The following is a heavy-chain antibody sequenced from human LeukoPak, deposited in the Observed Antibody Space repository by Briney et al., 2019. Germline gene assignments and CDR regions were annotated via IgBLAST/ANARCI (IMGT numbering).Heavy chain of an antibody. CDR1: GFAFSNYA. CDR2: INDNGGSA. CDR3: ARVLPDIVVVPAAIAGFDY. V-gene: IGHV3-23*01. J-gene: IGHJ4*02. D-gene: IGHD2-2*02. Sequence: GGSLRLSCTVSGFAFSNYAMSWVRQAPGEGLAWVSLINDNGGSAYYADSMKGRFTISRHNSKNTLHLQMNSLRAEDAAVYYCARVLPDIVVVPAAIAGFDYWGQGTLVTVSS.